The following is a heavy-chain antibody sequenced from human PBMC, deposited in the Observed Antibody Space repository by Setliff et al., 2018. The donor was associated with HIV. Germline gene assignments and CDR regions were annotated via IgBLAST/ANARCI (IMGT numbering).Heavy chain of an antibody. V-gene: IGHV4-39*02. CDR3: AREGRGDPAVATTRIDY. Sequence: SETLSLTCSVSGDSMSSGSYFWGWIRQTPGKGLEWIGNIYYTGFAYYNPSLKSRVTISLDTSKTHFYLNLTSVTDADTDVYFCAREGRGDPAVATTRIDYWGQGKLVTVSS. CDR2: IYYTGFA. CDR1: GDSMSSGSYF. J-gene: IGHJ4*02. D-gene: IGHD1-1*01.